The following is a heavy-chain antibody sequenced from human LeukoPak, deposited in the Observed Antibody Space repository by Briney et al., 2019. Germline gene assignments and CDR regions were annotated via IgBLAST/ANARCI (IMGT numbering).Heavy chain of an antibody. CDR3: TTDTLYYYDSSGYQYFDY. J-gene: IGHJ4*02. V-gene: IGHV3-15*01. CDR2: IKSKTDGGTT. Sequence: GGSLRLSCAASGFTFSNAWMSWVRQAPGKELEWVGRIKSKTDGGTTDYAAHVKGRFTISRDDSKNTLYLQMNSLKTEDTAVYYCTTDTLYYYDSSGYQYFDYWGQGTLVTVSS. D-gene: IGHD3-22*01. CDR1: GFTFSNAW.